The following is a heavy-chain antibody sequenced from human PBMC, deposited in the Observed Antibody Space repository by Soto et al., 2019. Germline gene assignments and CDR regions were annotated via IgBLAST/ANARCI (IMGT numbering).Heavy chain of an antibody. CDR2: ISHTGRT. CDR1: GGSISSGNSYA. Sequence: SETLSLTCAVSGGSISSGNSYAWSWIRQPPGKGLEWIGSISHTGRTSYNPSLKGRVTMSVDKSKNQFSLKLSSVTAADMAVYYCARAVAPYLGTWFDPWGQGSLVTVSS. V-gene: IGHV4-30-2*01. CDR3: ARAVAPYLGTWFDP. D-gene: IGHD3-16*01. J-gene: IGHJ5*02.